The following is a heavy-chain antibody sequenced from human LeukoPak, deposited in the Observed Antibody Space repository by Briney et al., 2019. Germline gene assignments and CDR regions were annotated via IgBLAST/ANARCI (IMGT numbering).Heavy chain of an antibody. Sequence: GGSLRLSCAASGFTFSSYAMSWVRQAPGKGLVWVSRINSDGSSTSYADSVKGRFTISRDNAKNTLYLQMNSLRAEDTAVYYCARDRSSGSYENWFDPWGQGTLVTVSS. CDR1: GFTFSSYA. J-gene: IGHJ5*02. CDR3: ARDRSSGSYENWFDP. D-gene: IGHD3-10*01. V-gene: IGHV3-74*01. CDR2: INSDGSST.